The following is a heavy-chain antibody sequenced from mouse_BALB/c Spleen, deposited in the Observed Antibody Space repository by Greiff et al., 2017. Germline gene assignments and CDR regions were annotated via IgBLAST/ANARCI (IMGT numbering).Heavy chain of an antibody. CDR3: AREARVYGSSFDY. V-gene: IGHV5-6-5*01. Sequence: EVMLVESGGGLVKPGGSLKLSCAASGFTFSSYAMSWVRQTPEKRLEWVASISSGGSTYYPDSVKGRFTISRDNARNILYLQMSSLRSEDTAMYYCAREARVYGSSFDYWGQGTTLTVSS. J-gene: IGHJ2*01. CDR1: GFTFSSYA. CDR2: ISSGGST. D-gene: IGHD1-1*01.